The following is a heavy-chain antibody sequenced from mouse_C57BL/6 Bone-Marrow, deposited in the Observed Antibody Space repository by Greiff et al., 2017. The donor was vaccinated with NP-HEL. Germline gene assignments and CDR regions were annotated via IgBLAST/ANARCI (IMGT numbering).Heavy chain of an antibody. CDR1: GFTFNTYA. CDR3: VRDYYGSSYVAMGD. V-gene: IGHV10-3*01. J-gene: IGHJ4*01. D-gene: IGHD1-1*01. CDR2: IRRKSSNYAT. Sequence: EVQVVESGGGLVQPKGSLKLSCAASGFTFNTYAMHWVRQAPGKGLEWVARIRRKSSNYATYYADAVKDRFTISRDDSQSMLYLQMNNLKTEDTAMYYCVRDYYGSSYVAMGDWGQGTSVTVSS.